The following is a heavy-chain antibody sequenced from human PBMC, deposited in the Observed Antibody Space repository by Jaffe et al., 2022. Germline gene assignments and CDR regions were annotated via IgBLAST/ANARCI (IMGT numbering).Heavy chain of an antibody. Sequence: QVQLQESGPGLVKPSETLSLTCTISGGSISSYFWTWIRQPPGKGLEWIGYVSYSGNTNYNPSLKSRVTISIDTSKNQFSLNLTSVTAADTAVYYCARGWRDQGVVASYYFDYWGQGTLVTVSS. J-gene: IGHJ4*02. CDR1: GGSISSYF. D-gene: IGHD2-21*01. CDR2: VSYSGNT. V-gene: IGHV4-59*01. CDR3: ARGWRDQGVVASYYFDY.